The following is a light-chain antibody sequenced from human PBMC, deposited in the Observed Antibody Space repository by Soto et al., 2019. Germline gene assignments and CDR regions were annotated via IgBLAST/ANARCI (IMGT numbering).Light chain of an antibody. Sequence: VVMTESALSLPVSLGQPASISCSANQSLVHSDGIAYFSWFQQRPGRSPRRLIYKVSNRDSGVPARFSGSGSGTDFALKISRVEAEDVGVYYCMKGTHWPITFGQGTRLEIK. CDR2: KVS. CDR3: MKGTHWPIT. J-gene: IGKJ5*01. CDR1: QSLVHSDGIAY. V-gene: IGKV2-30*02.